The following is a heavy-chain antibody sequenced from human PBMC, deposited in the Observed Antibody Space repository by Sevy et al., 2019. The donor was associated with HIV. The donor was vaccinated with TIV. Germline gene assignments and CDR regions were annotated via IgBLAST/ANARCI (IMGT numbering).Heavy chain of an antibody. CDR1: GFTFSNYG. D-gene: IGHD3-22*01. J-gene: IGHJ4*02. CDR2: IWNDGSNK. Sequence: GGSLRLSCAASGFTFSNYGMHWVRQAPGKGLEWVAVIWNDGSNKYYADSVKGRFTISRDNSKNTLYLQMNILRVEDTAVYFCAGGGYFNDRSAKSDFDYWGQGTLVTVSS. V-gene: IGHV3-33*01. CDR3: AGGGYFNDRSAKSDFDY.